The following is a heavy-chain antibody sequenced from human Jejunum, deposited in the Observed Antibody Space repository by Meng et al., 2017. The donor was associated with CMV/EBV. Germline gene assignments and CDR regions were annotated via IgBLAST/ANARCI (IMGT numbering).Heavy chain of an antibody. D-gene: IGHD6-13*01. CDR3: VRSGGSTWYEENNWFDP. CDR1: FSLTTSGLG. J-gene: IGHJ5*02. V-gene: IGHV2-5*02. Sequence: FSLTTSGLGVGWIRQPPGEALGWLALVYWDDDKRYNPSLKTRLTIPRDTSKNQVVLIMTNMDPVDTGTYYCVRSGGSTWYEENNWFDPWGQGTLVTVSS. CDR2: VYWDDDK.